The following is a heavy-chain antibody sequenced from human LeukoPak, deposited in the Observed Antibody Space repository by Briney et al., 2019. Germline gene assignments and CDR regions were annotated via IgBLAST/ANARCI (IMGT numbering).Heavy chain of an antibody. J-gene: IGHJ4*02. CDR1: GFTFSSYG. Sequence: GGSLRLSCAASGFTFSSYGMSWVRQAPGKGLEWVSGTSGGGVTTYYADSVKGRFTISRDNSKNTLYLQMNSLRAEDTAVYYCAKGSHSSGYSSFDYWGQGTLVTVSS. CDR2: TSGGGVTT. V-gene: IGHV3-23*01. CDR3: AKGSHSSGYSSFDY. D-gene: IGHD6-19*01.